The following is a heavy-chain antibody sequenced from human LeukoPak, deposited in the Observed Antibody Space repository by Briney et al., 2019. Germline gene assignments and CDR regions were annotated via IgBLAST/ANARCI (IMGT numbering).Heavy chain of an antibody. J-gene: IGHJ3*02. V-gene: IGHV1-69*05. CDR2: IIPIFGTA. CDR3: ARVAVGAHDAFDI. Sequence: GSSVKVSCKASGGTFSSYAISWVRQAPGQGLEWMGRIIPIFGTANYAQKFQGRVTITTDESTSTAYMELRSLRSGDTAVYYCARVAVGAHDAFDIWGQGTMVTVSS. D-gene: IGHD1-26*01. CDR1: GGTFSSYA.